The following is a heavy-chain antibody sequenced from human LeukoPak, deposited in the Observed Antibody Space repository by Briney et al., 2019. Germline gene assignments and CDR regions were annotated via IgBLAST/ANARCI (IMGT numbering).Heavy chain of an antibody. Sequence: PGGSLRLSCTASGFTFSSYWMNWVRQAPGRGLEWVASIKHDGGEKYYVDSVKGRFTISRDNAKNSLYLQMNSVRAEDTAVYYCAKGLPGSGQRGYFDYWGQGTLVTVSS. V-gene: IGHV3-7*02. CDR2: IKHDGGEK. CDR3: AKGLPGSGQRGYFDY. J-gene: IGHJ4*02. CDR1: GFTFSSYW. D-gene: IGHD3-10*01.